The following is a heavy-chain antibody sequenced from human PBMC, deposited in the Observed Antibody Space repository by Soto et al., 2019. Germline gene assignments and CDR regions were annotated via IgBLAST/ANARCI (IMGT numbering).Heavy chain of an antibody. CDR2: IYYSGST. CDR3: SRREIIGPFDY. Sequence: PSETLSLTCTVSGGSISSGDYYWSWIRQPPGKGLEWIGYIYYSGSTYYNPSLKSRVTISVDTSKNQFSLKLSSVTAADTAVYYCSRREIIGPFDYWGHGSLVTVSS. J-gene: IGHJ4*01. V-gene: IGHV4-30-4*01. CDR1: GGSISSGDYY.